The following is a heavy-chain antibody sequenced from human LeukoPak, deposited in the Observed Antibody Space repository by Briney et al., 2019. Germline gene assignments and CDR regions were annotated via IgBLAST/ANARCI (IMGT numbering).Heavy chain of an antibody. D-gene: IGHD5-18*01. CDR3: TRDPSGRQLWAVDY. CDR1: GFTFGDYA. Sequence: GGSLRLSCTASGFTFGDYAMSWFRQAPGKGLEWVCFIRSKAYGGTTEYAASVKGRSTISRDDSKSIAYLQMNSLKTEDTAVYYCTRDPSGRQLWAVDYWGQGTLVTVSS. CDR2: IRSKAYGGTT. J-gene: IGHJ4*02. V-gene: IGHV3-49*03.